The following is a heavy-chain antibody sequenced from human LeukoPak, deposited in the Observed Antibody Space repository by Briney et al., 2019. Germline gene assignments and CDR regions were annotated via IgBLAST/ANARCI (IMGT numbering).Heavy chain of an antibody. D-gene: IGHD5-18*01. CDR1: GGSSSSSNYY. J-gene: IGHJ4*02. Sequence: PSETLSLTCTVSGGSSSSSNYYWDWIRQPPGEGLEWIGSIYYSKNTYYNPSLKSRVTISADTSKNQFSLTLGSVSATDTAVYYCVSPRGFSYGYFDYWGQGTLVTVSS. CDR2: IYYSKNT. CDR3: VSPRGFSYGYFDY. V-gene: IGHV4-39*01.